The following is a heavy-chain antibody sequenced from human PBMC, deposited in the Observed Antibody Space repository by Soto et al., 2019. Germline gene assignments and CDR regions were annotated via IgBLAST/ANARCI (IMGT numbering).Heavy chain of an antibody. CDR3: AAGEASSRNLAPYYLDF. V-gene: IGHV4-59*01. Sequence: SETLSLTCTVSGGSMRNYFWTWIRQPPGKGLEWIGYIHYSGTTSFFPSYNPSLRSRVTISEDTSKNQFSLKLLSVTTADTAVYFCAAGEASSRNLAPYYLDFWGQGTLVTVSS. J-gene: IGHJ4*02. D-gene: IGHD6-13*01. CDR2: IHYSGTT. CDR1: GGSMRNYF.